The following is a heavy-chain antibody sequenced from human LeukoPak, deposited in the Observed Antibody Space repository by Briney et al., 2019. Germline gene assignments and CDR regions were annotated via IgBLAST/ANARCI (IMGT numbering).Heavy chain of an antibody. CDR1: GGSISSSSYS. D-gene: IGHD3-10*01. CDR2: IYYSGST. J-gene: IGHJ4*02. Sequence: SETLSLTCTVSGGSISSSSYSWGWIRQPPGKGLEWIGSIYYSGSTYYNPSLKSRVTISVDTSKNQFSLKLSSVTAADTAVYYRARHYYGSGSYYWGQGTLVTVSS. V-gene: IGHV4-39*01. CDR3: ARHYYGSGSYY.